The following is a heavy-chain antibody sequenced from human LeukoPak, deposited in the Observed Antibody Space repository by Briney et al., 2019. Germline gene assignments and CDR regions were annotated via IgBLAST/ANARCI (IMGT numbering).Heavy chain of an antibody. V-gene: IGHV1-8*01. Sequence: GASVKVSCKASGYTFTIYDINWVRQAPGQGLEWMGWMNPNRGNTGYAQKFQGRVTMTRNTSISTAYMELSSLRSEDTAVYYCARMYSSSWTQYAFDIWGQGTMVTVSS. CDR2: MNPNRGNT. CDR3: ARMYSSSWTQYAFDI. D-gene: IGHD6-13*01. CDR1: GYTFTIYD. J-gene: IGHJ3*02.